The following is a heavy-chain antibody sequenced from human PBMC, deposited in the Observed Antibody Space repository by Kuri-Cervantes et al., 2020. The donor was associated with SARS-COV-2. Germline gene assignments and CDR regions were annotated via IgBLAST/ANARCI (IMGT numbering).Heavy chain of an antibody. D-gene: IGHD2-2*01. V-gene: IGHV4-34*01. Sequence: GSLRLSCAVYGGSFSGYYWSWIRQPPGKGLEWIGEINHSGSTNYNPSLKSRVTISVDTSKNQFSLKLSSVTAADTAVYYCASTGRRYCSSTSCPFDYWGQGTLVTVSS. CDR3: ASTGRRYCSSTSCPFDY. CDR1: GGSFSGYY. CDR2: INHSGST. J-gene: IGHJ4*02.